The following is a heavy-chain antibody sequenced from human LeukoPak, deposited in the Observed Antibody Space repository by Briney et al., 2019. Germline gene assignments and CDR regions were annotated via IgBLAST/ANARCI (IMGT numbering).Heavy chain of an antibody. Sequence: GRSLRLSCAASGFTFSSYGMHWVRQAPGKGLEWVAVISYDGSNKYYADSVKGRFTISRDNSKNTLYLQMNSLRAEDTAVYYCAKDGRWSFDYWGQGTLVTVSS. V-gene: IGHV3-30*18. D-gene: IGHD4-23*01. J-gene: IGHJ4*02. CDR2: ISYDGSNK. CDR3: AKDGRWSFDY. CDR1: GFTFSSYG.